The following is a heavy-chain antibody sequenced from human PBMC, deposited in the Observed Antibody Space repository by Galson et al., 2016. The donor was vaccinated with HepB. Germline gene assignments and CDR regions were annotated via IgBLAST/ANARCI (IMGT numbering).Heavy chain of an antibody. J-gene: IGHJ3*02. CDR3: ASHCGGDCYNNLADAFDI. D-gene: IGHD2-21*01. CDR2: VYYSGTA. CDR1: SDSISSSRYY. Sequence: ETLSLTCTVSSDSISSSRYYWGWIRQPPGKGLEWIGSVYYSGTAYYDPSLKSRVSISVDTSKNQFSLRLSSVTAGDTAVYFCASHCGGDCYNNLADAFDIWGRGTMVTVSS. V-gene: IGHV4-39*01.